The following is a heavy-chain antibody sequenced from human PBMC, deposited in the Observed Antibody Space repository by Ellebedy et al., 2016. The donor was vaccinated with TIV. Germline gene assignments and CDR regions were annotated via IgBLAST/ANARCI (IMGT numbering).Heavy chain of an antibody. J-gene: IGHJ6*02. D-gene: IGHD3-16*01. Sequence: SETLSPTXTVSGGSVSRFSWTWIRQVPGKGLEWIGYFFFSGDTEYNPSFKSRVTMSVDTSKNLFFLNMTSMTAADTAIYYCVRFDYDVEGYYGLDVWGQGTTVIVS. V-gene: IGHV4-59*02. CDR2: FFFSGDT. CDR1: GGSVSRFS. CDR3: VRFDYDVEGYYGLDV.